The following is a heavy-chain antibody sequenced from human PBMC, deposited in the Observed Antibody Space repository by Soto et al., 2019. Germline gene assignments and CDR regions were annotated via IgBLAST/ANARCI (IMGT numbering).Heavy chain of an antibody. CDR3: ARDPTGGCTNGVCYYFDY. Sequence: GGSLRLSCAASGFTFSSYGMHWVRQAPGKGLEWVAVIWYDGSNKYYADSVKGRFTISRDNSKNTLYLQMNSLRAEVTAVYYCARDPTGGCTNGVCYYFDYWGQGTLVTVSS. CDR2: IWYDGSNK. J-gene: IGHJ4*02. D-gene: IGHD2-8*01. V-gene: IGHV3-33*08. CDR1: GFTFSSYG.